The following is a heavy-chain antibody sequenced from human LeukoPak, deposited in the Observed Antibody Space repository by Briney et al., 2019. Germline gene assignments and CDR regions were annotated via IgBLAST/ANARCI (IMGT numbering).Heavy chain of an antibody. V-gene: IGHV3-23*01. J-gene: IGHJ3*02. CDR3: AKVNYDFWSGSLDAFDI. D-gene: IGHD3-3*01. CDR1: GFTFSSYA. Sequence: GGSLRLSCAASGFTFSSYAMSWVRQAPGKGLEWVSAISGSGGSTYYADSVKGRFTISRDNSKNTLYVQMNSLRAEDTAVYYCAKVNYDFWSGSLDAFDIWGQGTMVTVSS. CDR2: ISGSGGST.